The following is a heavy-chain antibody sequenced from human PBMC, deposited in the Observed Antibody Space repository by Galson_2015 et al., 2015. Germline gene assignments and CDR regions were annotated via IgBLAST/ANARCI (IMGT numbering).Heavy chain of an antibody. D-gene: IGHD2-2*01. Sequence: SVKVSCKASGYTFTGYYMHWVRQAPGQGLEWMGWINPNSGGTNYAQKFQGWVTMTRDTSISTAYMELSRLRSDDTAVYYCARLRVPATAMVDAFDIWGQGTMVTVSS. CDR1: GYTFTGYY. J-gene: IGHJ3*02. CDR3: ARLRVPATAMVDAFDI. CDR2: INPNSGGT. V-gene: IGHV1-2*04.